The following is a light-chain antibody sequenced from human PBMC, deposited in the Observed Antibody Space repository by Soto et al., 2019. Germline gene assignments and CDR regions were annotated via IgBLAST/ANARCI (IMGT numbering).Light chain of an antibody. Sequence: DIQMTQSPSTLSASVGDRVRITCRASQSIDSWLAWYQQKPGKVPKLLIYDASSLESGVPSRFSGSGSGTEFTLTISSLQPDDFASYYCQQYNSLFPYTFGQGTKLEIK. CDR3: QQYNSLFPYT. J-gene: IGKJ2*01. CDR1: QSIDSW. V-gene: IGKV1-5*01. CDR2: DAS.